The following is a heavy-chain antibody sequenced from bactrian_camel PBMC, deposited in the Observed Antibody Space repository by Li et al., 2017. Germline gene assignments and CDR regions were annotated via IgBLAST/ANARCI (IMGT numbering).Heavy chain of an antibody. V-gene: IGHV3S53*01. CDR3: VADFVETDSLVFTSYAPRQCEPDYGQGY. D-gene: IGHD4*01. J-gene: IGHJ6*01. CDR1: GYTISTNC. Sequence: HVQLVESGGGSVQAGGSLRLSCVASGYTISTNCVAWFRQAPGKEREGVALIDSDGTTKYAEAVKGRFTISLDRAKNMLYLQMNSLKPDDTAMYYCVADFVETDSLVFTSYAPRQCEPDYGQGYWGQGTQVTVS. CDR2: IDSDGTT.